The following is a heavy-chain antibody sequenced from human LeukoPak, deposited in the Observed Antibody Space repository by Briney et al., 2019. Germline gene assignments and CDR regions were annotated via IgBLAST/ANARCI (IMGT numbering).Heavy chain of an antibody. CDR1: GFTFSSYG. J-gene: IGHJ4*02. CDR3: AREPAGEIAVAGTFDY. D-gene: IGHD6-19*01. Sequence: GGSLRLSCAASGFTFSSYGMHWVRQAPGKGLEWVAFIRYDGSNKYYADSVKGRFTISRDNSKNTLYLQMNSLRAEDTAVYYCAREPAGEIAVAGTFDYWGQGTLVTVSS. CDR2: IRYDGSNK. V-gene: IGHV3-30*02.